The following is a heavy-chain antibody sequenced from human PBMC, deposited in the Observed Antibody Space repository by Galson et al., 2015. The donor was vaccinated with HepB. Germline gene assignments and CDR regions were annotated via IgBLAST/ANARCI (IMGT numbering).Heavy chain of an antibody. CDR1: GFTFDDYA. CDR2: ISWNSGSI. CDR3: AKSVVVTGGYCYYYMDV. D-gene: IGHD2-2*01. Sequence: SLRLSCAASGFTFDDYAMHWVRQAPGKGLEWVSGISWNSGSIGYADSVKGRFTISRDNAKNSLYLQMNSLRAEDTALYYCAKSVVVTGGYCYYYMDVWGKETTVTVSS. V-gene: IGHV3-9*01. J-gene: IGHJ6*03.